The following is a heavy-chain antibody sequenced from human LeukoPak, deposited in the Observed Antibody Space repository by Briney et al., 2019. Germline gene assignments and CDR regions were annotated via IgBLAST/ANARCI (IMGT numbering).Heavy chain of an antibody. Sequence: GGSLRLSCVASGFTFSTFAMYWLRQAPGKGLEWVSAIGADVGHTNYADSVRGRFTISRDNSRNTLYLQMTSLRTDDTATYFCAKSTDCWFYGMDVWGQGTTVTVSS. CDR2: IGADVGHT. D-gene: IGHD2-21*01. CDR1: GFTFSTFA. J-gene: IGHJ6*02. CDR3: AKSTDCWFYGMDV. V-gene: IGHV3-23*01.